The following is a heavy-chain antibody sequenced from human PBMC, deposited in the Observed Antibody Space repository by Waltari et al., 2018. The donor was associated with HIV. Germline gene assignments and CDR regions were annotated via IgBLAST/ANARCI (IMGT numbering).Heavy chain of an antibody. CDR3: ATTPDYDYGDFWGY. J-gene: IGHJ4*02. D-gene: IGHD3-16*01. CDR1: GFSVSTKY. V-gene: IGHV3-66*01. Sequence: EMHLVESGGGLVQPGESLRLSCAASGFSVSTKYMSWVRQAPGKGLEWVSLIYSGGSTFYAHSVNRRFTISRDNSKNTLYLQMDSLRVEDTAVYYCATTPDYDYGDFWGYWGQGTLVTVSS. CDR2: IYSGGST.